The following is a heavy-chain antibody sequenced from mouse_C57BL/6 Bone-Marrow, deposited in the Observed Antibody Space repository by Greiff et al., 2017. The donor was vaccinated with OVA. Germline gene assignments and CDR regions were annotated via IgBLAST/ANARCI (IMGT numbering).Heavy chain of an antibody. D-gene: IGHD2-3*01. CDR3: VRHDVYWYFDV. CDR2: IRSKSNNYAT. V-gene: IGHV10-1*01. Sequence: GGGLVQPKGSLKLSCAASGFSFNTYAMNWVRQAPGKGLEWVARIRSKSNNYATYYADSVKDRFTISRDDSESMLYLQMNNLKTEDAARYYCVRHDVYWYFDVWGTGTTVTVSS. CDR1: GFSFNTYA. J-gene: IGHJ1*03.